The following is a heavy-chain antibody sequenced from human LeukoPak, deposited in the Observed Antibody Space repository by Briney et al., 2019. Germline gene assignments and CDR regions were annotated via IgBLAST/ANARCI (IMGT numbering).Heavy chain of an antibody. J-gene: IGHJ4*02. V-gene: IGHV1-18*01. CDR1: GYTFTSYA. Sequence: GASVKVSCKASGYTFTSYAISWVRQAPGQGLKWMGWVSPYNGNTNYAQRFQGRVTMTSDRSTSTAYIELRSLRFDDTAVYYCARHALRSSSDYWGQGTLVSVSS. CDR2: VSPYNGNT. CDR3: ARHALRSSSDY. D-gene: IGHD3-10*01.